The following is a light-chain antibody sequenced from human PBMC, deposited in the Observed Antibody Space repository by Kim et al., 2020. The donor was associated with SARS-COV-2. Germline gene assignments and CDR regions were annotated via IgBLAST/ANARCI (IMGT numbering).Light chain of an antibody. J-gene: IGKJ1*01. CDR1: QSISTW. Sequence: DIQMTQSPSTLSASAGDRITITCRASQSISTWLAWYQQKPGKAPKLLIYKASSLQSGVPSRFSGSGSGEDFILTVSSLQPDDFATYYCQQYETYPWTFGQGPKLEI. CDR3: QQYETYPWT. CDR2: KAS. V-gene: IGKV1-5*03.